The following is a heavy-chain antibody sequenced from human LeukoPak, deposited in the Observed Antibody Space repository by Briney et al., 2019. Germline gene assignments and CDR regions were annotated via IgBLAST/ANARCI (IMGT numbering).Heavy chain of an antibody. CDR1: GGSVSSGSYY. V-gene: IGHV4-61*01. J-gene: IGHJ4*02. CDR3: ARVRGSSDY. Sequence: SETLSLTCSVSGGSVSSGSYYWTWIRQPPGKGLELIGYIYYSGGTNYNPSLSSRVTISVDMSKNQFSPKMTSVTTADTAVYYCARVRGSSDYWGQGTLVTVSS. D-gene: IGHD1-26*01. CDR2: IYYSGGT.